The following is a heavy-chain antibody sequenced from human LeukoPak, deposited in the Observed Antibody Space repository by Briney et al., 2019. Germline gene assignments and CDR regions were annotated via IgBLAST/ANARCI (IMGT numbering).Heavy chain of an antibody. CDR1: GYSITTVSW. V-gene: IGHV4-38-2*01. Sequence: SETLSLTCAVSGYSITTVSWCGWIRQTPGGGVEWFVSLHHSGITSYNPSINSPVTMSVDTSTNQFSLRLTSVTAADTAVYYCARVGGNDSTGHYSVDYWGQGTMVTVSS. D-gene: IGHD3-22*01. CDR3: ARVGGNDSTGHYSVDY. J-gene: IGHJ4*02. CDR2: LHHSGIT.